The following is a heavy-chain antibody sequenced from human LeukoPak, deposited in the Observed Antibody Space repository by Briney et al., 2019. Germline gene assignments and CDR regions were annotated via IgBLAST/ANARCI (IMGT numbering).Heavy chain of an antibody. CDR3: ARGRRSVQRVAGGYYYYMDV. Sequence: SETLSLTCAVYGGSFSGYYWSWIRQPPGKGLEWIGEINHSGSTNYNPSLKSRVTISVDTSKNQFSLKLSSVTAADMAVYYCARGRRSVQRVAGGYYYYMDVWGKGTTVTVSS. CDR1: GGSFSGYY. CDR2: INHSGST. V-gene: IGHV4-34*01. D-gene: IGHD3-16*01. J-gene: IGHJ6*03.